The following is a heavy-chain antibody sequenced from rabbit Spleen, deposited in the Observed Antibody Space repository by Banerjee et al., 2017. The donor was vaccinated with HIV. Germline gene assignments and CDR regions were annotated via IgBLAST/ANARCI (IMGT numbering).Heavy chain of an antibody. CDR2: IDGGVST. Sequence: QEQLVESGGGLVQPGGSLKLSCKASGFDFSSYGISWVRQAPGKGPEWIGCIDGGVSTYYASWAKGRFTISKTSSTTVTLQMTSLTAADTATYFCARTINGDGYGYKLWGPGTLVTVS. CDR3: ARTINGDGYGYKL. V-gene: IGHV1S45*01. CDR1: GFDFSSYG. J-gene: IGHJ4*01. D-gene: IGHD6-1*01.